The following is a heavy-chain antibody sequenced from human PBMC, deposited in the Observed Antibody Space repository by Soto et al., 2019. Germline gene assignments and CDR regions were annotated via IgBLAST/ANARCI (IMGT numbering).Heavy chain of an antibody. Sequence: GGSLRLSCAASGFTFSSYEMNWVRQAPGKGLEWVSYISSSGSTIYYADSVKGRFTISRDNAKNSLYLQMNSLRAEDTAVYYCARVGTTRRGYYYYYMDVWGKGTTVTVSS. CDR1: GFTFSSYE. CDR3: ARVGTTRRGYYYYYMDV. J-gene: IGHJ6*03. D-gene: IGHD3-3*01. V-gene: IGHV3-48*03. CDR2: ISSSGSTI.